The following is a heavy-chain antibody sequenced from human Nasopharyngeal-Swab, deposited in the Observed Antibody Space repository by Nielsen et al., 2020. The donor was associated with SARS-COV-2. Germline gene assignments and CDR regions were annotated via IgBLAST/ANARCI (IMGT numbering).Heavy chain of an antibody. CDR2: ISYDGSNK. CDR3: AKMAGYSSSWYGSSLIDY. J-gene: IGHJ4*02. Sequence: GGSLRLSCAASGFTFSSYGMQWVRQAPGKGQEWVAVISYDGSNKYYADSVKGRFTISRDNSKNTLYLQMNSLRAEDTAVYYCAKMAGYSSSWYGSSLIDYWGQGTLVTVSS. CDR1: GFTFSSYG. V-gene: IGHV3-30*18. D-gene: IGHD6-13*01.